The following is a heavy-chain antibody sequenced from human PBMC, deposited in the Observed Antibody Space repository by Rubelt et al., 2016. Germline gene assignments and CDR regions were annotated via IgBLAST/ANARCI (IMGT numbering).Heavy chain of an antibody. V-gene: IGHV1-3*01. J-gene: IGHJ6*01. CDR1: GYPFATYA. CDR2: IDAGTGDT. CDR3: ARFALPAVTTAYYYYALDV. D-gene: IGHD4-17*01. Sequence: QVQLVQSGAEVKRPGASVKVSCKASGYPFATYAMHWVRQAPGHRLEWMGWIDAGTGDTKYSINLQGRVTFTRDTSASTAYMELSSLRSEDSAVYYCARFALPAVTTAYYYYALDVWGQGTTVTVSS.